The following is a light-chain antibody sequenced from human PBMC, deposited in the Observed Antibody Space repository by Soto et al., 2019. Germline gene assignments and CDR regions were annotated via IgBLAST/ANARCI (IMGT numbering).Light chain of an antibody. CDR1: SSDVGSYNR. CDR2: EVS. Sequence: QSVLTQPPSVSGSPGQSVTISCTGTSSDVGSYNRVSWYQQSPGTAPKLIIYEVSNRPSGVPDRFSGSKSGNTASLTISGLQAEDEADYYCSSHTISGPLFGGGTKLTVL. J-gene: IGLJ2*01. CDR3: SSHTISGPL. V-gene: IGLV2-18*02.